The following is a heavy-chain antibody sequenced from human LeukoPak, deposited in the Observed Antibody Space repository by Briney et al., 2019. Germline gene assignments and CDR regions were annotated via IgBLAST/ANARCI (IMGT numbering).Heavy chain of an antibody. CDR1: GFTLSTYA. J-gene: IGHJ4*02. Sequence: GGSLRLFCAASGFTLSTYAMSWVRQAPGKGLEWVSTIGGGGGGTYYADSVKGRFTISRDTSKNTLFLQMNSLRAEDTAVYYCARNDFGSGWLGDNWGQGTLVTVSS. D-gene: IGHD6-19*01. CDR2: IGGGGGGT. CDR3: ARNDFGSGWLGDN. V-gene: IGHV3-23*01.